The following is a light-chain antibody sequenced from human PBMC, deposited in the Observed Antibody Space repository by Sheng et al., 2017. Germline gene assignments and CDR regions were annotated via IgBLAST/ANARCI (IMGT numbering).Light chain of an antibody. Sequence: EIVLTQSPGTLSLSPGERATLSCRASQSVSSSYLAWYQQKPGQAPRLLIYEASRRVTGIPDRFSGSGSGTDFTLTISRLEPEDFAVYYCQRYDNSPRTFGQGTRVEIK. CDR1: QSVSSSY. CDR2: EAS. CDR3: QRYDNSPRT. J-gene: IGKJ1*01. V-gene: IGKV3-20*01.